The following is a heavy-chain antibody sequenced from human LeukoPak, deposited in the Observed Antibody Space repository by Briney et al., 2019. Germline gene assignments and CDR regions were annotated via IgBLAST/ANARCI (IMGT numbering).Heavy chain of an antibody. CDR2: IYYSGST. J-gene: IGHJ6*03. D-gene: IGHD5-12*01. Sequence: SSETLSLTCTVSGGSISSYYWSWIRQPPGKGLEWIGYIYYSGSTNYNPSLKSRVTISVDTSKNQFSLKLSSVTAADTAVYYCAKESSGYDSNYYYYYYMDVWGKGTTVTISS. CDR1: GGSISSYY. CDR3: AKESSGYDSNYYYYYYMDV. V-gene: IGHV4-59*12.